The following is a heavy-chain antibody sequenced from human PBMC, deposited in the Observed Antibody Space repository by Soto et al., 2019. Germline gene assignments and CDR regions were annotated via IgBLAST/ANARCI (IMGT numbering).Heavy chain of an antibody. Sequence: QVQLQESGPGLVKPSQTLSLTCTVSGGSISSGGYYWSWIRQHPGKGLEWIGYIYYSGSTYYNPSLKSRVTISVDTSKNQFSLKLSSVTAADTAVYYCAISTTVTTYDWYFDLWGRGTLVTVTS. CDR1: GGSISSGGYY. CDR3: AISTTVTTYDWYFDL. D-gene: IGHD4-17*01. J-gene: IGHJ2*01. CDR2: IYYSGST. V-gene: IGHV4-31*03.